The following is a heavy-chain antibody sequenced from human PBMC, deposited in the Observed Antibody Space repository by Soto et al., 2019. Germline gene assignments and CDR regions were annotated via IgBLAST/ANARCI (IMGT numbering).Heavy chain of an antibody. CDR1: GYTFTGYY. J-gene: IGHJ3*02. V-gene: IGHV1-2*04. CDR2: INPNSGGT. CDR3: ARRTGSDAFDI. Sequence: ASVQVSCKASGYTFTGYYMHWVRQAPGQGLEWMGWINPNSGGTNYAQKFQGWVTMTRDTSISTAYMELSRLRSDDTAVYYCARRTGSDAFDIWGQGTMVTVSS. D-gene: IGHD1-1*01.